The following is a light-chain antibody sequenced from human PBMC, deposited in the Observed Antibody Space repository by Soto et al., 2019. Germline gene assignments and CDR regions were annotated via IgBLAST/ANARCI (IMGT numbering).Light chain of an antibody. CDR1: SSDVGGYNY. CDR2: EVS. CDR3: SSCTSSDTLYVL. Sequence: QSALTQPASVSGSLGQSITISCTGTSSDVGGYNYVSWYQHHPGKAPKLMIYEVSYRPSGVSNRFSGSKSGNTASLTISGLQAEDEADYYCSSCTSSDTLYVLFGGGTKLTVL. J-gene: IGLJ3*02. V-gene: IGLV2-14*01.